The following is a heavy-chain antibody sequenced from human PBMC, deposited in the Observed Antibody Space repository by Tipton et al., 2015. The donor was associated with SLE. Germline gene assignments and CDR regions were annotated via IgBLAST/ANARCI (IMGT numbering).Heavy chain of an antibody. D-gene: IGHD6-13*01. CDR1: GGSISSGYY. J-gene: IGHJ4*02. Sequence: LRLSCTVSGGSISSGYYWGWIRQPPGKGLEWIGSIYHSGSTYYNPSLKSRVTISVDTSKNQFSLKLSSVTAADTAVYYCARILAAAGTGGYWGQGTLVTVSS. V-gene: IGHV4-38-2*02. CDR2: IYHSGST. CDR3: ARILAAAGTGGY.